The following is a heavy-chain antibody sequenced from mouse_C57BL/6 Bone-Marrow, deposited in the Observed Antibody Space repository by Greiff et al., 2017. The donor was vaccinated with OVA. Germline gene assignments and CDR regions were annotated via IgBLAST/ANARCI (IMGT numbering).Heavy chain of an antibody. CDR2: ISNGGGST. Sequence: EVMLVESGGGLVQPGGSLKLSCAASGFTFSDYYMYWVRQTPEKRLEWVAYISNGGGSTYYPDTVKGRFTISRDNAKNTLYLQMSRLKSEDTAMYYCATYDGYPFAYWGQGTLVTVSA. CDR3: ATYDGYPFAY. D-gene: IGHD2-3*01. J-gene: IGHJ3*01. CDR1: GFTFSDYY. V-gene: IGHV5-12*01.